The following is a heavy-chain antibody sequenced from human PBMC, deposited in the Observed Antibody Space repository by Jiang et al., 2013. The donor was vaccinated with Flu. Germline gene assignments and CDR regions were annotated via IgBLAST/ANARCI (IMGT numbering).Heavy chain of an antibody. V-gene: IGHV5-10-1*01. CDR2: TDLSDSYS. CDR3: ARRYCSSTRCYGEALDV. J-gene: IGHJ3*01. CDR1: GYTSTNYW. D-gene: IGHD2-2*01. Sequence: GAEVKKPGESLRISCQGSGYTSTNYWITWVRQMPGKGLEWMGRTDLSDSYSNYSPSFQGHVTMSADKSTSTAYLQWSSLKASDTAMYFCARRYCSSTRCYGEALDVWGQGTLVTVSS.